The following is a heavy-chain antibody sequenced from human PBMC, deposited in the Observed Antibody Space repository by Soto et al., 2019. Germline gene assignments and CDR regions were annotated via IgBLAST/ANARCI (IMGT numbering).Heavy chain of an antibody. D-gene: IGHD3-10*01. CDR3: ATYGSGSYHDYYYMDV. J-gene: IGHJ6*03. CDR2: MNPNSGNT. V-gene: IGHV1-8*01. Sequence: ASVKVSCKASGYTFTSYDINWVRQATGQGLEWMGWMNPNSGNTGYAQKFQGRVTMTRNTSISTAYMELSSLRSEDTAVYYCATYGSGSYHDYYYMDVWGKGTTVTVSS. CDR1: GYTFTSYD.